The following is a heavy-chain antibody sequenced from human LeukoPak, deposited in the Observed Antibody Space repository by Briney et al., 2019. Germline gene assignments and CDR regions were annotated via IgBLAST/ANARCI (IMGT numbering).Heavy chain of an antibody. V-gene: IGHV3-30*02. J-gene: IGHJ3*02. D-gene: IGHD3-10*01. CDR3: AKDLGELIPFDI. CDR1: GFTLSSYG. Sequence: QPGGSLRLSCAASGFTLSSYGMHWVRQAPGKGLKWVAFIRYDGSNKYYADSVKGRFTISRDNSKSTLYLQMNSLRAEDTAVYYCAKDLGELIPFDIWGQGTMVTASS. CDR2: IRYDGSNK.